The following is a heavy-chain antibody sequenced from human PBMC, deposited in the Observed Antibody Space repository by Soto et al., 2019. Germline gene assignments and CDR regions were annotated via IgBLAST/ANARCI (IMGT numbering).Heavy chain of an antibody. CDR2: ISGSGGST. V-gene: IGHV3-23*01. Sequence: EVQLLESGGGLVQPGGSLRLSCAASGFTFSSYAMSWVRQAPGKGLEWVSAISGSGGSTYYADSVKGRFTISRDNSKNMLYLPMNSLRAEATAVYYCAKDRILVVVATFDYWGQGTLVTVSS. CDR3: AKDRILVVVATFDY. CDR1: GFTFSSYA. D-gene: IGHD2-15*01. J-gene: IGHJ4*02.